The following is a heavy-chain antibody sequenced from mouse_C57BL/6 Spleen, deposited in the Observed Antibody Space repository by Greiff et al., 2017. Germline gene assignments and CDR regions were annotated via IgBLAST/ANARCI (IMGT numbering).Heavy chain of an antibody. CDR3: AKGGNYYGSIDY. CDR1: GFTFSDYG. J-gene: IGHJ2*01. D-gene: IGHD1-1*01. V-gene: IGHV5-17*01. Sequence: EVQLVESGGGLVKPGGSLKLSCAASGFTFSDYGMHWVRQAPEKGLEWVAYISSGSSTIYYADTVKGRFTISRDNAKNTLFLQMTSLRSEDTAMYYCAKGGNYYGSIDYGGQGTTLTVSS. CDR2: ISSGSSTI.